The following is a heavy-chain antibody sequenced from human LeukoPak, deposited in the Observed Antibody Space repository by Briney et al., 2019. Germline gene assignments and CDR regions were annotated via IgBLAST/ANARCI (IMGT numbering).Heavy chain of an antibody. CDR2: TYYSGST. J-gene: IGHJ6*03. D-gene: IGHD3-3*01. V-gene: IGHV4-59*01. CDR3: ARSLPDFWSANHYYYYMDV. CDR1: GGSISSYY. Sequence: SETLSLTCTVSGGSISSYYWSWIRQPPGKGLEWIGYTYYSGSTNYNPSLKSRVTISVDTSKNQFSLKLSSVTAADTAVYYCARSLPDFWSANHYYYYMDVWGKGTTVTVSS.